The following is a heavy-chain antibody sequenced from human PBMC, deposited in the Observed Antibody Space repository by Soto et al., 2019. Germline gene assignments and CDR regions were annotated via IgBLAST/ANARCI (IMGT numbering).Heavy chain of an antibody. CDR3: AKYRRTDAEGYSFDY. CDR2: IHYSGST. Sequence: SETLSLTCTVSGGSISGSYWSWIRQTPGKVLEWIGYIHYSGSTNYNPSLKSRVTMSVDSAKNQFSLELNSVSAADTAVYFCAKYRRTDAEGYSFDYWGQGALVTVPS. V-gene: IGHV4-59*01. CDR1: GGSISGSY. D-gene: IGHD2-15*01. J-gene: IGHJ4*02.